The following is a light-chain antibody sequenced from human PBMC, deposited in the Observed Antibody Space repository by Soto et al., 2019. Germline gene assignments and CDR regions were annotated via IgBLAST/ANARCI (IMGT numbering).Light chain of an antibody. CDR2: GAS. CDR1: QSVSSN. Sequence: EIVMTQSPATLSVSPGERATFSCRASQSVSSNLAWYQQKPGQAPRLLIYGASTRATGIPARFSGSGSGTEFTLTISSLQSEDFAVYYCQQYTNWPRTFGQGTKV. V-gene: IGKV3-15*01. J-gene: IGKJ1*01. CDR3: QQYTNWPRT.